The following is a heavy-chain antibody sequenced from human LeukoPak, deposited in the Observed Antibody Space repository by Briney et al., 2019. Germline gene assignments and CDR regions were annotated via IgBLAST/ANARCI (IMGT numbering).Heavy chain of an antibody. CDR3: AKDPRSSDRYFDWLLSFDY. D-gene: IGHD3-9*01. J-gene: IGHJ4*02. Sequence: PGGSLRLSCAASGFTFSSYAMSWVRQAPGKGLEWVSAISGSGGSTYYADSVKGRFTISRDNSNNTLYLQMNSLRAEDTAVYYCAKDPRSSDRYFDWLLSFDYWGQGTLVTVSS. CDR1: GFTFSSYA. CDR2: ISGSGGST. V-gene: IGHV3-23*01.